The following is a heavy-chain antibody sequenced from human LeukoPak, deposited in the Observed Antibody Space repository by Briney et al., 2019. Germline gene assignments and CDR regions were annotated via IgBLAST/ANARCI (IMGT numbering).Heavy chain of an antibody. CDR1: GFTFSSYG. CDR3: ARGQWPDY. V-gene: IGHV3-21*01. CDR2: ITSSSSYI. D-gene: IGHD6-19*01. Sequence: GRSLRLSCAASGFTFSSYGMHWVRQAPGKGLEWVSSITSSSSYIAYSDSVKGRFTISRGNAKNSLYLQMNSLRAEDTAVFYCARGQWPDYWGQGTLLIVSS. J-gene: IGHJ4*02.